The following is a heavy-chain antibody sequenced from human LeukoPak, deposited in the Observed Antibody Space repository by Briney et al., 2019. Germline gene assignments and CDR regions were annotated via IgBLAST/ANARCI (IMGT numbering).Heavy chain of an antibody. CDR2: IYRSGST. CDR1: GYSISSGYY. Sequence: SETLSLTCGVSGYSISSGYYWGWIRQSPGKGLEWIGNIYRSGSTYYNPSLKSRGTISVDTSKNQFSLRLTSVTAADTAVYYCARRDRWFDPWGQGTLVTVSS. V-gene: IGHV4-38-2*01. J-gene: IGHJ5*02. CDR3: ARRDRWFDP.